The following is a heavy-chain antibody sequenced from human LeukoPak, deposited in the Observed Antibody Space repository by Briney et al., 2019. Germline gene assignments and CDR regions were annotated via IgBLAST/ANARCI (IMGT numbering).Heavy chain of an antibody. D-gene: IGHD6-6*01. V-gene: IGHV1-2*06. J-gene: IGHJ4*02. CDR1: GYTFTGYY. Sequence: ASVKVSCKASGYTFTGYYMHWVRQAPGQGLEWMGRINPNSGGTNYAQKFQGRVTMTRETSISTAYMELSRRRSDDTAVYYCARDAELRYSSSAPDYWGQGTLVTVSS. CDR2: INPNSGGT. CDR3: ARDAELRYSSSAPDY.